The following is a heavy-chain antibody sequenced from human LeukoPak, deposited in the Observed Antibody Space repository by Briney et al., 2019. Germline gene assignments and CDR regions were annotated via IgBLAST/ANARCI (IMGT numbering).Heavy chain of an antibody. Sequence: SETLSLTCTVSGGSISSHYWSWIRQPAGKGLEWTGRINTSGYTNYKSSLQSRVTMSVDTSKNQFSLKLTSVTAADTAVYYCARDYTVGPNDAFDFWGQGTMVTVSS. D-gene: IGHD1-26*01. J-gene: IGHJ3*01. CDR1: GGSISSHY. CDR3: ARDYTVGPNDAFDF. CDR2: INTSGYT. V-gene: IGHV4-4*07.